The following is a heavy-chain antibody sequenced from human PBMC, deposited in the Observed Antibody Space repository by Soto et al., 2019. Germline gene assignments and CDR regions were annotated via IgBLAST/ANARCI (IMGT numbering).Heavy chain of an antibody. CDR3: ARVSVDTAMVTANIDD. V-gene: IGHV3-48*02. Sequence: GGSLRLXCAAPGFTFSSYSMNWVRQAPGKGLEWVSYISSSSSTIYYADSVKGRFTISRDNAKNSLYLQMNSLRDEDTAVYYCARVSVDTAMVTANIDDWGQGTLVTVSS. D-gene: IGHD5-18*01. J-gene: IGHJ4*02. CDR2: ISSSSSTI. CDR1: GFTFSSYS.